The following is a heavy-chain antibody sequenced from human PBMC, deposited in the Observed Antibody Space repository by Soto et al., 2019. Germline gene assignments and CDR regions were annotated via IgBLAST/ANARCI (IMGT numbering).Heavy chain of an antibody. CDR2: ISPHKDDT. D-gene: IGHD3-10*01. Sequence: VKVSCKTSGYTFSSIGISWVRQAPGQGLEWMGWISPHKDDTYYAQRLQGRVTMTTDTSTSTAYMELRSLRSDDTAVYFCARDLDGSGSYFTNYWGQGTLVTVSS. J-gene: IGHJ4*02. CDR3: ARDLDGSGSYFTNY. V-gene: IGHV1-18*01. CDR1: GYTFSSIG.